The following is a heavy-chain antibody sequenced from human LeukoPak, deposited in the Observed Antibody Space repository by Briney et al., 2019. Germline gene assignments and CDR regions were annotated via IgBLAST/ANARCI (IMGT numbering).Heavy chain of an antibody. CDR3: ARDRGDIVVVVAAEYRFDP. CDR2: SSAYNGKK. V-gene: IGHV1-18*01. D-gene: IGHD2-15*01. Sequence: GASVKVSCKASGYTFTSYGISWGGQAPGKGLEWMGWSSAYNGKKNYAQKLQGRVTMTTDTSTSTAYMELRSLRSDDPAVYYCARDRGDIVVVVAAEYRFDPWGQGTLVTVSS. CDR1: GYTFTSYG. J-gene: IGHJ5*02.